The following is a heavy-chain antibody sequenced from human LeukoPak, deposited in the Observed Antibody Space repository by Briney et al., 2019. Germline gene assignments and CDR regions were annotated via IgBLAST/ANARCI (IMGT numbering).Heavy chain of an antibody. CDR3: ATHYSGYGGWFYP. V-gene: IGHV4-59*12. CDR2: IYYSGST. D-gene: IGHD5-12*01. J-gene: IGHJ5*02. CDR1: GGSISSYY. Sequence: SETLSLTCTVSGGSISSYYWSWIRQPPGKGLEWIGYIYYSGSTNYNPSLKSRVTISVDTSKNQFSLKLSSVTAADTAVYYCATHYSGYGGWFYPWGQGTLVTVSS.